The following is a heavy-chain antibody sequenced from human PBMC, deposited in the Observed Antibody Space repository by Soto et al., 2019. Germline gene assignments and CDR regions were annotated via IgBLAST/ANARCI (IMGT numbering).Heavy chain of an antibody. V-gene: IGHV4-30-2*01. CDR2: IFHSGTT. CDR1: GGSISNGGYS. Sequence: QLQLQESGSGLVKPSQTLSLTCAVSGGSISNGGYSWSWIRQPPGKGLEWIGYIFHSGTTYYTPSLKSRVTISVDRSKNQFSLKLSSVTAADTAVYYCTRLYYYAYYVDYWGQGTLVTVSS. D-gene: IGHD3-10*01. J-gene: IGHJ4*02. CDR3: TRLYYYAYYVDY.